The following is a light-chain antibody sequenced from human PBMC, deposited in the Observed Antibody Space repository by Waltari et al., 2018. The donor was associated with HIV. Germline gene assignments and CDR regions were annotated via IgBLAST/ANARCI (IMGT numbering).Light chain of an antibody. CDR2: EVT. CDR1: SSDVGGYNY. V-gene: IGLV2-14*01. J-gene: IGLJ2*01. Sequence: QSALTQPASVSGSPGQSITISCTATSSDVGGYNYVSWYQHHPGKAPKLIIYEVTKRPSGISNRFSGSKSGNTASLTISGLQAEDEADYYCTSYTINTLLFGGGTKLTVL. CDR3: TSYTINTLL.